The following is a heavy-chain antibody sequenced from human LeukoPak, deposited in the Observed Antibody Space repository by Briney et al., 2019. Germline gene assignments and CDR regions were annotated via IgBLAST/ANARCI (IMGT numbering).Heavy chain of an antibody. V-gene: IGHV3-30*02. Sequence: GGSLRLSCAASGFTFSSFGMHWVRQAPGKGLEWVAFIRYDGSEKCYANSVEGRCTISRDHSKNAVYLQMNSLRAEDTAVYYCAKDPWDCSGRSCPMYYYYMDVWGKGTTVTVSS. CDR2: IRYDGSEK. CDR1: GFTFSSFG. D-gene: IGHD2-15*01. CDR3: AKDPWDCSGRSCPMYYYYMDV. J-gene: IGHJ6*03.